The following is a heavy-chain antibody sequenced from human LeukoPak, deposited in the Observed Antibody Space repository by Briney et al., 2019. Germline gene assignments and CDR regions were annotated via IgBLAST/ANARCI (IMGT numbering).Heavy chain of an antibody. Sequence: GASVKVSYKASGYTFTDSYMHWVRQAPGQGLEWIGRINPNSGGTNYARTFQGRVTITRDTSISTAYMELSRLRSDDTAVYFCARASFYDSGGYQYYFDCCGQGTLVTVSS. CDR3: ARASFYDSGGYQYYFDC. CDR1: GYTFTDSY. V-gene: IGHV1-2*06. CDR2: INPNSGGT. J-gene: IGHJ4*02. D-gene: IGHD3-22*01.